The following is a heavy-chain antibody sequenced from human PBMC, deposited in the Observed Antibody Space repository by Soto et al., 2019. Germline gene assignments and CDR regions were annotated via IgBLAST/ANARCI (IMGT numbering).Heavy chain of an antibody. Sequence: SETLSLTCTVSGGSISSYYWSWIRQPPGKGLEWIGYNYYSGSTNYNPSLKSRVTISVDTSKNQFSLKLSSVTAADTAVYYFASGSSYDILTGYYTFDYWGQGTLVTVSS. CDR2: NYYSGST. D-gene: IGHD3-9*01. V-gene: IGHV4-59*01. CDR1: GGSISSYY. J-gene: IGHJ4*02. CDR3: ASGSSYDILTGYYTFDY.